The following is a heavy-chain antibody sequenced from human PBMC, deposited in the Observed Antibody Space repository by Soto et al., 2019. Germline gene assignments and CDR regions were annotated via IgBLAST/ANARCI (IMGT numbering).Heavy chain of an antibody. J-gene: IGHJ4*02. CDR3: ATGYKFFDY. Sequence: QVQLQESGPGLVKPSETLSLTCTVSGGSISSYYWTWIRQPPGKGLEWIAYIYYSGSTNYNPSLRSRVTITVDTSKNQFSLKLSSVTAADTAVYYCATGYKFFDYWGQGTLVNVSS. CDR1: GGSISSYY. CDR2: IYYSGST. V-gene: IGHV4-59*12. D-gene: IGHD5-18*01.